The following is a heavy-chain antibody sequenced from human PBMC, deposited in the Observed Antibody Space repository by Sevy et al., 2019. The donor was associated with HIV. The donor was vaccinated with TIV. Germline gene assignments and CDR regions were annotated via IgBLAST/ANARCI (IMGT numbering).Heavy chain of an antibody. D-gene: IGHD3-10*01. CDR1: GFTFRSYW. CDR3: ATVGGSLSPSGY. J-gene: IGHJ4*02. CDR2: IRHGGSET. V-gene: IGHV3-7*03. Sequence: GGSLRLSCAGSGFTFRSYWMSWVRQAPGKGLEWVANIRHGGSETYYVDSVKGRFTISRDNAKNSLWLQMNSLRVEDTAVYYCATVGGSLSPSGYWGQGALVTVSS.